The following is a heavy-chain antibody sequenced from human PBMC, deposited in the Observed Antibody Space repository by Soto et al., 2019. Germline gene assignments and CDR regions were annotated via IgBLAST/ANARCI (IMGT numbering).Heavy chain of an antibody. CDR1: GGYISSYY. CDR2: IYYSGSA. CDR3: ARAGAATLSDY. J-gene: IGHJ4*02. V-gene: IGHV4-59*01. D-gene: IGHD2-15*01. Sequence: SETLSLTCTVSGGYISSYYCSGIRQPPGKGLEWIGYIYYSGSANYNPSLKSRVTISVDTSKNQFSLKLSSVTAADTAVYYCARAGAATLSDYWGQGPLVTVSS.